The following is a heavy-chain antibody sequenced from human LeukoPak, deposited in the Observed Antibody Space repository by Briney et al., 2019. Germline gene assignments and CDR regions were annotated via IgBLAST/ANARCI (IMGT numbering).Heavy chain of an antibody. Sequence: PGGSLRLSCAASGFPFTSYSMNWVRKAPGKGLDWVSYISSSSSTIYYADSVKGRFTISRDNAKNSLYLQMNSLRAEDTAVYYCARADDYVWGSYRYGPFDYWGQGTLVTVSS. D-gene: IGHD3-16*02. CDR3: ARADDYVWGSYRYGPFDY. V-gene: IGHV3-48*04. CDR1: GFPFTSYS. CDR2: ISSSSSTI. J-gene: IGHJ4*02.